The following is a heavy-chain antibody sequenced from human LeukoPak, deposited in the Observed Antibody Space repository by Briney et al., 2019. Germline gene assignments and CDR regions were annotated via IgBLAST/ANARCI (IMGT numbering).Heavy chain of an antibody. CDR2: INHSGST. D-gene: IGHD4-17*01. V-gene: IGHV4-34*01. Sequence: SETLSLTCVVYGGSLSGYYWSWIRQSPGKGLEWIGEINHSGSTTYNPSLKSRATISVDTSKNQFSLKLSSVTAADTAVYYCARDISAVTTGDYWGQGTLVTVSS. CDR3: ARDISAVTTGDY. CDR1: GGSLSGYY. J-gene: IGHJ4*02.